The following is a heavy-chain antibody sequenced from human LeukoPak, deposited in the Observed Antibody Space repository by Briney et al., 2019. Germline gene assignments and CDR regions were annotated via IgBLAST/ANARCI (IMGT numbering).Heavy chain of an antibody. Sequence: GGSLRLSCAASGFTFSSYEMNWVRQAPGKGLEWVSYISSSGSTIYYADSVKGRFTISRDNAKNSLYLQMNSLRAEDTAVYYCAREWQGYMDVWGKGTTVTVSS. CDR2: ISSSGSTI. D-gene: IGHD5-24*01. CDR3: AREWQGYMDV. CDR1: GFTFSSYE. V-gene: IGHV3-48*03. J-gene: IGHJ6*03.